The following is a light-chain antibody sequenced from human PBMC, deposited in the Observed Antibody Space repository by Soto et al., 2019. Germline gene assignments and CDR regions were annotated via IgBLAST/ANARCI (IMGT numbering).Light chain of an antibody. V-gene: IGKV1-5*01. CDR3: QQYNTFWT. J-gene: IGKJ1*01. CDR1: QSISTW. CDR2: DVS. Sequence: DIQMTQSPSTLSASVGDRFTITCRASQSISTWLAWYQQKPGKAPKLLIYDVSNLESGVPSRFSGSGSGTEFTLTISSLQPDDVATYYCQQYNTFWTFGQGTKGDIK.